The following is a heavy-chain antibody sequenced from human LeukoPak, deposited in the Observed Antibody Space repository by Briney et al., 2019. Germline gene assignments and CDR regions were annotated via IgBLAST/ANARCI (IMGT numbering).Heavy chain of an antibody. V-gene: IGHV4-4*07. J-gene: IGHJ6*03. CDR1: GGSISSYY. D-gene: IGHD6-13*01. Sequence: SETLSLTCTVSGGSISSYYWSWIRQPAGKGLEWIGRIYTSGSTNYNPSLKSRVTMSVDTSKNQFSLKLSSVTAADTAVYYCARGVAAAGIGYYYYYMDVWGKGTTVTVSS. CDR3: ARGVAAAGIGYYYYYMDV. CDR2: IYTSGST.